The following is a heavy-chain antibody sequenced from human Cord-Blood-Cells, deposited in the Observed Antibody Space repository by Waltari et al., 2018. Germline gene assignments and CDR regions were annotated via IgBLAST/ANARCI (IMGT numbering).Heavy chain of an antibody. D-gene: IGHD3-10*01. CDR2: IYHSGST. V-gene: IGHV4-38-2*02. J-gene: IGHJ4*02. CDR1: GYSISSGYY. Sequence: QVQLQESGPGLVKPSETLSLTCTVSGYSISSGYYWGWIRQPPGKGLEWIGSIYHSGSTDYNPSLKSRGTISVDTSKNQFSLKLSSVTAADTAVYYCARVRVGTMVRGVIPYFDYWGQGTLVTVSS. CDR3: ARVRVGTMVRGVIPYFDY.